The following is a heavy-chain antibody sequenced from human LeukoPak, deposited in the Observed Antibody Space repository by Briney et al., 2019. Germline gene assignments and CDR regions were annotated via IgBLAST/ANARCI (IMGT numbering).Heavy chain of an antibody. CDR1: GYTFTSYA. CDR2: INAGNGNT. J-gene: IGHJ4*02. Sequence: ASVKVSCKASGYTFTSYAMHWVRQAPGQRLEWMGWINAGNGNTKYSQKFQGRVTITRDTSASTAYMELSSLRSEDTAAYYCARPGDIVVVPAATPFDYWGQGTLVTVSS. V-gene: IGHV1-3*01. D-gene: IGHD2-2*01. CDR3: ARPGDIVVVPAATPFDY.